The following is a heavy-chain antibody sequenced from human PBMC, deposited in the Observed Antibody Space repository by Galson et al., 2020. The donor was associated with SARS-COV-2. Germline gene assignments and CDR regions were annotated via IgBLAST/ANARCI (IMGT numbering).Heavy chain of an antibody. J-gene: IGHJ4*02. D-gene: IGHD1-20*01. Sequence: SLKISCAASGFIFSDYYMSWIRQAPGKGLEWVAYISRSATYYADSVKGRFTISLDSAKNSLCLQTNSLRVEDTAVYYCAGRIAGFNAWGQGTVVTVSS. V-gene: IGHV3-11*01. CDR1: GFIFSDYY. CDR2: ISRSAT. CDR3: AGRIAGFNA.